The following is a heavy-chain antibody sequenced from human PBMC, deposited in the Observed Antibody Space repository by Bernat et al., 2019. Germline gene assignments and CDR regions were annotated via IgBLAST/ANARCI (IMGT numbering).Heavy chain of an antibody. J-gene: IGHJ6*02. CDR3: ARGGLWTYYYYGMDV. CDR1: GFTFSRYA. V-gene: IGHV3-30-3*01. Sequence: QVQLVESGGGVVQPGRSLRLSCAASGFTFSRYAIHWVRQAPGKGLELVAVISYDGSNKYHADSLKGRFTISRDNSENTLYLQMNSLRAEDTAVYYCARGGLWTYYYYGMDVWGQGTTVTVSS. CDR2: ISYDGSNK. D-gene: IGHD3/OR15-3a*01.